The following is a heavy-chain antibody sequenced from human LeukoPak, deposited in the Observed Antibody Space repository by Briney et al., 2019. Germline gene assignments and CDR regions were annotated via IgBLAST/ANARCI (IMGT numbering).Heavy chain of an antibody. CDR1: GFTFSSYG. V-gene: IGHV3-30*03. D-gene: IGHD1-26*01. CDR2: ISYDGSNK. Sequence: GGPLRLSCAASGFTFSSYGMHWVRQAPGKGLEWVAVISYDGSNKYYADSVKGRFTISRDNSKNTLYLQMNSLRAEDTAVYYCARDPTNLVGAYFDYWGQGTLVTVSS. CDR3: ARDPTNLVGAYFDY. J-gene: IGHJ4*02.